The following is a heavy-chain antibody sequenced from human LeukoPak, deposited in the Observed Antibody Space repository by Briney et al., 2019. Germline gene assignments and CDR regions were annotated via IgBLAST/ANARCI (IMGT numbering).Heavy chain of an antibody. CDR2: VYYIRIT. Sequence: SETLSLTSTVSGGSISSDDWSWTGHPPPQGLGWIGLVYYIRITNYNPSLNSRVTISVHTTKQQISLKLRSVTSAATTVQYCAGTTEGEYIVYFYYFYMGGQGKRVTVST. J-gene: IGHJ3*01. CDR3: AGTTEGEYIVYFYYFYM. V-gene: IGHV4-59*03. D-gene: IGHD1-1*01. CDR1: GGSISSDD.